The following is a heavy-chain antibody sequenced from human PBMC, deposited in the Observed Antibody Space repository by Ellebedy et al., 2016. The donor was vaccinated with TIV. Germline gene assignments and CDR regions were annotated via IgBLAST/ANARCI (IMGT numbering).Heavy chain of an antibody. CDR1: GYTFTSYG. Sequence: AASVKVSCKASGYTFTSYGISWVRQAPGQGLEWMGWISAYNGNTNYAQKLQGRVTMTTDTSTSTAYMELRSLRSDDTAVYYCARDRGYSGYGLVVDYWGQGTLVTVSS. D-gene: IGHD5-12*01. V-gene: IGHV1-18*01. CDR2: ISAYNGNT. CDR3: ARDRGYSGYGLVVDY. J-gene: IGHJ4*02.